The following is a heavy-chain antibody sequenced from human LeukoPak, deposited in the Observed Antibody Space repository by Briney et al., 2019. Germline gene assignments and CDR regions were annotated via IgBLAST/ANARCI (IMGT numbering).Heavy chain of an antibody. CDR1: GGSFSGYY. J-gene: IGHJ4*02. CDR3: ARGGYYDSSGYYYRPPKYYFDY. D-gene: IGHD3-22*01. Sequence: SETLSLTCAVYGGSFSGYYWSWIRQPPGKGLEWIGEINHSGSTNYNPSLKSRVTISVDTSKNQFSLKLSSVTAADTAVYYCARGGYYDSSGYYYRPPKYYFDYWGQGTLVTVSS. CDR2: INHSGST. V-gene: IGHV4-34*01.